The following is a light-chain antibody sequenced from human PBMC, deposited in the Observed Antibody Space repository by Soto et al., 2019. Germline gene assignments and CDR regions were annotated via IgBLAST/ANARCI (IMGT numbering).Light chain of an antibody. V-gene: IGLV3-25*02. CDR1: ALPKQY. Sequence: SSELTQPPSVSVSPGQTARITCSGDALPKQYAYWYQQKPGQAPVLVIYKDSERPSGIPERISGSSSGRTVTLTISGVQAEDEADYFCQSADSSDTYGVFGGGTKVTVL. CDR3: QSADSSDTYGV. CDR2: KDS. J-gene: IGLJ2*01.